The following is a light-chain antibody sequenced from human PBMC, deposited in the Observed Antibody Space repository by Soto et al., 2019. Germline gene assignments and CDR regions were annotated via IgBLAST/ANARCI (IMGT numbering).Light chain of an antibody. J-gene: IGKJ3*01. CDR2: GAS. CDR1: QSVSSN. V-gene: IGKV3-15*01. Sequence: EIVMTQSPATLSVSPGERATLSCRASQSVSSNLAWYQQKPGQAPRLLIYGASTRATGIPARFSGSGSGTEFTLTISRLQSEDFAVYYCQQYNNWPRGGFTFGPGTKVDIK. CDR3: QQYNNWPRGGFT.